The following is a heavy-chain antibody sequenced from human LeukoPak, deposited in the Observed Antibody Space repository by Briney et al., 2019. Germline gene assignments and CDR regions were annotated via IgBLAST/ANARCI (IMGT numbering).Heavy chain of an antibody. CDR3: ASIAAAGSLDY. D-gene: IGHD6-13*01. CDR2: IYYSGST. Sequence: SETLSLTCTVSGGSISSNTYYWGWIRQPPGKGLEWIGSIYYSGSTYYNLSLKSRVTISVDTSKNQFSLKLSSVTAADTAVYYCASIAAAGSLDYWGQGTLVTVSS. CDR1: GGSISSNTYY. V-gene: IGHV4-39*07. J-gene: IGHJ4*02.